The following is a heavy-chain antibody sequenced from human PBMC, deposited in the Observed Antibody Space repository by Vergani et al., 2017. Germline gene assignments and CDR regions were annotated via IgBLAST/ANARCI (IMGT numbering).Heavy chain of an antibody. CDR2: INSDGSST. J-gene: IGHJ4*02. V-gene: IGHV3-74*01. Sequence: EVQLVESGGGLVQPGGSLRLSCAASGFTFSSYWMHWVRQAPGKGLVWVSRINSDGSSTSYEDSVKGRFTISRDNAKNTLYLQMNSLRAEDTAVYYCAREGEIVVVPAAIGYWGQGTLVTVSS. D-gene: IGHD2-2*01. CDR1: GFTFSSYW. CDR3: AREGEIVVVPAAIGY.